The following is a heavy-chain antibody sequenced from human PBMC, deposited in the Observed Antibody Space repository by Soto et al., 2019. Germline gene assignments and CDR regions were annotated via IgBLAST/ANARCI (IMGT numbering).Heavy chain of an antibody. CDR1: GGSISSYY. CDR2: IYYSGST. Sequence: TETLSLTCTVSGGSISSYYWSWIRQPPGKGLEWIGYIYYSGSTNYNPSLKSRVTISVDTSKNQFSLKLSSVTAADTAVYYCARAKAPLYSSSWYWFDPWGQGTLVTVSS. J-gene: IGHJ5*02. CDR3: ARAKAPLYSSSWYWFDP. D-gene: IGHD6-13*01. V-gene: IGHV4-59*08.